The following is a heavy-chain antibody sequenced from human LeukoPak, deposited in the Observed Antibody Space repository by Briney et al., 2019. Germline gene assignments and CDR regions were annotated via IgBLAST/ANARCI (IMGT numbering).Heavy chain of an antibody. Sequence: GESLKISCKGSGYRFTSYWIGWVRRMPGKGLEWMGIIYPGDSDTRYSPSFQGQVTISADKSISTAYLQWSSLKASDTAMYYCATIAAADTFDYWGQGTLVTVSS. J-gene: IGHJ4*02. CDR3: ATIAAADTFDY. D-gene: IGHD6-13*01. CDR1: GYRFTSYW. CDR2: IYPGDSDT. V-gene: IGHV5-51*01.